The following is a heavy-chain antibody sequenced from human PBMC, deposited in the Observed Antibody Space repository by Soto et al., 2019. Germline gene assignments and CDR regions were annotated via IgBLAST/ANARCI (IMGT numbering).Heavy chain of an antibody. J-gene: IGHJ6*02. Sequence: GASVKVSCKASGYTFTSYYMHWVRQAPGQGLEWMGIINPSGGSTSYAQKFQGRVTMTRDTSTSTAYMELSSLRSEDTAVYYCARGIYDDYVWGSYRYSHYYYYGMDVWGQGTTVTVSS. CDR2: INPSGGST. D-gene: IGHD3-16*02. V-gene: IGHV1-46*01. CDR1: GYTFTSYY. CDR3: ARGIYDDYVWGSYRYSHYYYYGMDV.